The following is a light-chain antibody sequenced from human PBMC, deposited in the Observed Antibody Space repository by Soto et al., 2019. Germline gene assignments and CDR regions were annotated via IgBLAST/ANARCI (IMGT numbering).Light chain of an antibody. V-gene: IGLV2-8*01. CDR1: TSDVGGYNY. J-gene: IGLJ2*01. Sequence: QSALTQPPSAYVSPGQSVAISCTGTTSDVGGYNYVSWYQQHPGKAPKLIIYDVSKRPSGVPDRFSGSKSGNTASLTVSGLQGEDEADYYCSSYVASNTLAFGGGTKLTVL. CDR3: SSYVASNTLA. CDR2: DVS.